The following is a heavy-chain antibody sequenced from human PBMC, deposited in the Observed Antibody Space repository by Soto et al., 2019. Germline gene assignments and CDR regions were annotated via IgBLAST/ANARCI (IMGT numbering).Heavy chain of an antibody. D-gene: IGHD1-26*01. CDR3: ARETGWGELPDYYYYGMDV. J-gene: IGHJ6*02. CDR2: ISSSSSTI. V-gene: IGHV3-48*02. Sequence: GGSLRLSCAASGFTFSSYSMNWFRQAPGKGLEWVSYISSSSSTIYYADSVKGRFTISRDNAKNSLYLQMNSLRDEDTAVYYCARETGWGELPDYYYYGMDVWGQGTTVTVSS. CDR1: GFTFSSYS.